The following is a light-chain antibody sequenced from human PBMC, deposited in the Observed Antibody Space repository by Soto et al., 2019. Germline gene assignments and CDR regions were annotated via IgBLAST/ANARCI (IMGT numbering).Light chain of an antibody. J-gene: IGKJ3*01. CDR3: HQRSTWPFT. V-gene: IGKV3-11*01. Sequence: EIVLTQSPATLSLSPGERATLSCRASQSISSYLAWYQQKPDQAPRLLIYDASNRATGIPARFSGSGSGTDFTLTISSLEPEDFPVYYCHQRSTWPFTFGPGTKVDIK. CDR1: QSISSY. CDR2: DAS.